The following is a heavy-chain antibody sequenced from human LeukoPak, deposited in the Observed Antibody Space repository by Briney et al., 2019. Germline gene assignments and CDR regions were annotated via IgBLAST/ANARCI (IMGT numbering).Heavy chain of an antibody. Sequence: GGSLRLSCAASGFTFSSYSMNWVRQAPGKGLEWISYISFSSTTIYYAGSVQGRFTISRDNAKNSLYLQMNSLRAEDTAVYYWARASYDNCGYYSGAGARADYWGQGTLVTVSS. V-gene: IGHV3-48*01. D-gene: IGHD3-22*01. J-gene: IGHJ4*02. CDR1: GFTFSSYS. CDR2: ISFSSTTI. CDR3: ARASYDNCGYYSGAGARADY.